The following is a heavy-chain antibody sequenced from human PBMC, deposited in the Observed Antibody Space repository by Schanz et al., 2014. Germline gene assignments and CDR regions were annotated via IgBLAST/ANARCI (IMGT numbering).Heavy chain of an antibody. Sequence: EVQLLESGGGLVRPGGSLRLSCDASGFTFSSYAMIWVRQTPEKGMEWVSAISGSGRDIYFADSVKGRFTISRDNSKKTVYLQMSSLRVDDTAIYYCAKDGFGGAPDVWGQGTMVTVSS. V-gene: IGHV3-23*01. CDR3: AKDGFGGAPDV. D-gene: IGHD1-26*01. CDR1: GFTFSSYA. CDR2: ISGSGRDI. J-gene: IGHJ6*02.